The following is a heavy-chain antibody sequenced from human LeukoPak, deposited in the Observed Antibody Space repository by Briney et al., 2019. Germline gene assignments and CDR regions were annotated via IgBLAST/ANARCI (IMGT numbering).Heavy chain of an antibody. CDR2: INHSGST. J-gene: IGHJ5*02. V-gene: IGHV4-34*01. D-gene: IGHD3-10*01. CDR1: GGSFSGYY. Sequence: SETLSLTCAVYGGSFSGYYWSWLRQPPGKGLEWIGEINHSGSTNYNPSLKSRVTISVDTSKNQFSLKLSSVTAADTAVYYCARNSRITMVRGVIRWFDPWGQGTLVTVSS. CDR3: ARNSRITMVRGVIRWFDP.